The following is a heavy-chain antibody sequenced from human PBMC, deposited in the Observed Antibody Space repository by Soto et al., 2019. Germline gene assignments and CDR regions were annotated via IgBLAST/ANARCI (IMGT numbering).Heavy chain of an antibody. J-gene: IGHJ3*02. CDR1: GGSFSGYY. D-gene: IGHD5-12*01. CDR2: INHSGST. CDR3: ARGGGWIDAFDI. Sequence: SETLSLTCAVYGGSFSGYYWCWIRQPPGKGLEWIGEINHSGSTNYNPSLKSRVTISVDTSKNQFSLKLSSVTAADTAVYYCARGGGWIDAFDIWGQGTMVT. V-gene: IGHV4-34*01.